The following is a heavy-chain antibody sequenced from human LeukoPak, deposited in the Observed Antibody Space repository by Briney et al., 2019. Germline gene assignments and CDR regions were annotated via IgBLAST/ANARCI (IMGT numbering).Heavy chain of an antibody. CDR2: INHSGST. V-gene: IGHV4-34*01. J-gene: IGHJ5*02. Sequence: KPSETLSLTCAVYGGSFSGYYWSWIRQPPGKGLEWIGEINHSGSTNYNPSLKNRVTISVDTSKNQFSLKLSSVTAADTAVYYCARAVVVVPAAIGGWFDPWGQGTLVTVSS. CDR1: GGSFSGYY. CDR3: ARAVVVVPAAIGGWFDP. D-gene: IGHD2-2*02.